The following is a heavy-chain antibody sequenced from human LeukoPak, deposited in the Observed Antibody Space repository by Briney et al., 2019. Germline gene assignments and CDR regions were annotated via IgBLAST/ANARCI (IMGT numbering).Heavy chain of an antibody. CDR1: GFTFDSYA. V-gene: IGHV3-23*01. CDR2: INGRGDNT. J-gene: IGHJ5*02. Sequence: PGGSLRLSCTASGFTFDSYAMNWVRQAPGKGLEWVSAINGRGDNTYYADSVKGRFTISRGNSKSTLFLQMNSLRAEDTAIYYCAKDRVSPGFNLFDPWGQEPWSPSPQ. CDR3: AKDRVSPGFNLFDP. D-gene: IGHD2/OR15-2a*01.